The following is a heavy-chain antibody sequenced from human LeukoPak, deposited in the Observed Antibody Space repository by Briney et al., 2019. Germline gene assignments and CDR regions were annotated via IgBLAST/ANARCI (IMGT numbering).Heavy chain of an antibody. V-gene: IGHV3-21*01. CDR3: ARDNREGPVDY. CDR2: ISSSSDYI. J-gene: IGHJ4*02. D-gene: IGHD1-14*01. CDR1: GFTFSTYW. Sequence: GGSLRLSCAASGFTFSTYWMNWVRQAPGKGLEWVSTISSSSDYIYYADSLKGRFTISRDNAKNSLYLQMNSLRAEDTAVYYCARDNREGPVDYWGQGTLVTVSS.